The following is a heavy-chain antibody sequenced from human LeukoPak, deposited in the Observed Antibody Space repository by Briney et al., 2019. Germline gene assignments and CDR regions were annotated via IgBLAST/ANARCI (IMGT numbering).Heavy chain of an antibody. V-gene: IGHV7-4-1*02. D-gene: IGHD2-15*01. CDR1: GYTFTSYA. Sequence: ASVKVSCKASGYTFTSYAMNWVRQAPGQGLEWMGWINTNTGNPTYAQGFTGRFVFSLDTSVSTAYLQISSLKAEDTAVYYCARDQLYCSGGSCYSGRNNWFDPWGQGTLVTVSS. CDR3: ARDQLYCSGGSCYSGRNNWFDP. CDR2: INTNTGNP. J-gene: IGHJ5*02.